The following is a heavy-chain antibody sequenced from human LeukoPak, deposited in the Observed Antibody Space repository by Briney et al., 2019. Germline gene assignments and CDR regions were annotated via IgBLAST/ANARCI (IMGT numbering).Heavy chain of an antibody. V-gene: IGHV3-9*01. J-gene: IGHJ3*02. CDR1: GFTFDDYD. D-gene: IGHD3-9*01. Sequence: PGGSLRLSCAASGFTFDDYDMHWVRQAPGKGLEWVSDISWNSGSKGYADSVKGRFTISRDNAKDSLYLQMNSLRAEDTALYYCAKGQGIRITKFAPDAFDIWGQGTMVTVSS. CDR2: ISWNSGSK. CDR3: AKGQGIRITKFAPDAFDI.